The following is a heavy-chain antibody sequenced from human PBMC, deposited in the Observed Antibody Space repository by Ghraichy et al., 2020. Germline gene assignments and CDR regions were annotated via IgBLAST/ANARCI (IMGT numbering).Heavy chain of an antibody. J-gene: IGHJ4*02. Sequence: GGSLRLSCAASGFTFNNHAIHWVRQAPGKGLEWVSTISFDGGNQHYADYVKGRFTVSRDNFEKTVYLQMTSLRSEDTSIYYCARAYLSQSGPNDYWGQGALVIVSS. CDR3: ARAYLSQSGPNDY. CDR2: ISFDGGNQ. CDR1: GFTFNNHA. D-gene: IGHD1-26*01. V-gene: IGHV3-30*04.